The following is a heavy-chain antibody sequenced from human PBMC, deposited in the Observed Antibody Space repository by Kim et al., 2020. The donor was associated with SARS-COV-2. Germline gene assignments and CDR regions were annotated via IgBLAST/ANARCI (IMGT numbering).Heavy chain of an antibody. V-gene: IGHV3-43*01. D-gene: IGHD3-10*01. CDR2: ISWDGGST. J-gene: IGHJ6*02. CDR1: GFTFDDYT. CDR3: AKDERVRLLGIMDV. Sequence: GGSLRLSCAASGFTFDDYTMHWVRQAPGKGLEWVSLISWDGGSTYYADSVKGRFTISRDNSKNSLYLQMNSLRTEDTALYYCAKDERVRLLGIMDVWGQGTTVTVSS.